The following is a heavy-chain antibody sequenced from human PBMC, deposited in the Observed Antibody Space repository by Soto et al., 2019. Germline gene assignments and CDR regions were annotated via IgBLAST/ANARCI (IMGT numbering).Heavy chain of an antibody. Sequence: SETLSLTCTVSGGSISSYYWSWIRQPPGKGLEWIGCIYYRGSTNYNPSLQSRVTISLDKSKNQFSLKLNSVTAADTAVYFCARLEGLATISYYFDFWGQGSLVTVSS. CDR3: ARLEGLATISYYFDF. J-gene: IGHJ4*02. CDR1: GGSISSYY. D-gene: IGHD3-9*01. V-gene: IGHV4-59*08. CDR2: IYYRGST.